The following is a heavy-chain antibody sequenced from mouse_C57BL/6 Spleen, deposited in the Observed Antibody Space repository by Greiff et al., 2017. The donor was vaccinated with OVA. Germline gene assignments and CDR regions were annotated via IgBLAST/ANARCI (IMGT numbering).Heavy chain of an antibody. CDR1: GYTFTDYY. V-gene: IGHV1-19*01. D-gene: IGHD2-4*01. J-gene: IGHJ3*01. CDR3: ARWDYDDDGGFAY. CDR2: INPYNGGT. Sequence: EVKLMESGPVLVKPGASVKMSCKASGYTFTDYYMNWVKQSHGKSLEWIGVINPYNGGTSYNQKFKGKATLTVDKSSSTAYMELNSLTSEDSAVYYCARWDYDDDGGFAYWGQGTLVTVSA.